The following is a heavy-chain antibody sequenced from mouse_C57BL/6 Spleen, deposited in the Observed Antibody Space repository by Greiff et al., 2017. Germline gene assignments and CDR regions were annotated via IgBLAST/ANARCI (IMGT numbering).Heavy chain of an antibody. J-gene: IGHJ3*01. D-gene: IGHD1-1*01. CDR3: AGGASRSRFAY. CDR2: IYPGDGDT. CDR1: GYAFSSYW. Sequence: VQLQQPGAELVKPGASVKISCKASGYAFSSYWMNWVKQRPGKGLEWIGQIYPGDGDTNYNGKFKGKATLTVDKSSSTAYMQLSSLTSEDSAVYFCAGGASRSRFAYWGQGTLVTVSA. V-gene: IGHV1-80*01.